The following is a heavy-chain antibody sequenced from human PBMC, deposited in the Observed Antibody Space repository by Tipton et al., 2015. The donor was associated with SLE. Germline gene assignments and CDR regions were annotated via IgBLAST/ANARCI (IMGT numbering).Heavy chain of an antibody. V-gene: IGHV3-48*03. CDR3: ARGENEEGLAVAGGSY. Sequence: GSLRLSCAGSGFIFSDYEMNWVRQAPGKGLEWISYISSGGGTTQYADSAKGRFIVSRDNAKNSLYLQMNSLRADDSGVYFCARGENEEGLAVAGGSYWGHGTRVFVSS. D-gene: IGHD6-19*01. CDR2: ISSGGGTT. CDR1: GFIFSDYE. J-gene: IGHJ3*01.